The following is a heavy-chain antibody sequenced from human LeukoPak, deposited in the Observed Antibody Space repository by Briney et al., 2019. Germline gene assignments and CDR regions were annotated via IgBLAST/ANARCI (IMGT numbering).Heavy chain of an antibody. J-gene: IGHJ5*02. V-gene: IGHV4-59*12. D-gene: IGHD3-22*01. CDR2: IYYSGST. Sequence: PSETLSLTCTVSGGSISRYYWSGIRQPPGKGLEWIGYIYYSGSTNYNHSLKSRVTMSVDTSKNQFSLKLSSVTAADTAVYYCARDRVYYDSSAAPIFDPWGQGTLVTVSS. CDR1: GGSISRYY. CDR3: ARDRVYYDSSAAPIFDP.